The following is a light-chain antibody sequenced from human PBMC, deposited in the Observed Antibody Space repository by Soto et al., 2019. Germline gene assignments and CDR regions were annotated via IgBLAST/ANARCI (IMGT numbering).Light chain of an antibody. CDR2: EAS. CDR3: QQTYSTPHT. J-gene: IGKJ2*01. V-gene: IGKV1-39*01. CDR1: QTIAGY. Sequence: DIQMTQSPSSLSASVGDRVTITCRASQTIAGYFNWYQQKPGKAPKLLIYEASSLQSGVPSRFSGSGSGPDFTLTISSLQPEDFATYYCQQTYSTPHTFGHGTNLEIK.